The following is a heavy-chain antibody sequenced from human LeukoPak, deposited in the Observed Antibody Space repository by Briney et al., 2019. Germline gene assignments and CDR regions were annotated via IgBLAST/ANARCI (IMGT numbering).Heavy chain of an antibody. CDR3: ARAGSGYDYYYYYYMDV. CDR2: IYYSGST. J-gene: IGHJ6*03. D-gene: IGHD5-12*01. CDR1: GGSISSHY. Sequence: SETLSLTCTVSGGSISSHYWSWIRQPPGKGLEWIGYIYYSGSTNYNPSLKSRVTISVDTSKNQFSLKLSSVTAADTAVYYCARAGSGYDYYYYYYMDVWGNGTTVTVSS. V-gene: IGHV4-59*11.